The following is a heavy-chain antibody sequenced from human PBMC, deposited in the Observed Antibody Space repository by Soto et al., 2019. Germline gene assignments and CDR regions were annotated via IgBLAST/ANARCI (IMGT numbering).Heavy chain of an antibody. CDR1: GYTFTSYY. Sequence: AAVKVSCKASGYTFTSYYMHWVRQAPGQGLEWMGIGNPSGGSTSYAQKFQGRVTMTRDTSTSTVYMELSSLRSEDTAVYYCARELGSVWYGGFDYWGQGTGVTVAS. CDR2: GNPSGGST. J-gene: IGHJ4*02. D-gene: IGHD6-19*01. CDR3: ARELGSVWYGGFDY. V-gene: IGHV1-46*01.